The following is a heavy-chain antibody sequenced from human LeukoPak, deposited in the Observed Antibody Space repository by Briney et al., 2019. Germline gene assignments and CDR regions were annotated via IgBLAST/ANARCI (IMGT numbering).Heavy chain of an antibody. CDR3: ARDRLRGNWFDP. J-gene: IGHJ5*02. V-gene: IGHV1-8*01. Sequence: ASVKVSCKASGYTFTSYDINWVRQATGQGLEWMGWMNPNSGNTGYAQKFQGRVSMTRNTSISTAYMELSSLRSEDTAVYYCARDRLRGNWFDPWGQGTLVTVSS. CDR2: MNPNSGNT. CDR1: GYTFTSYD. D-gene: IGHD4-17*01.